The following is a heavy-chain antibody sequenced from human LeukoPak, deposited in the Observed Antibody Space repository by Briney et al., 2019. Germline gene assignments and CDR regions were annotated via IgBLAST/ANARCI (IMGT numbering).Heavy chain of an antibody. J-gene: IGHJ4*02. V-gene: IGHV4-59*01. D-gene: IGHD6-6*01. CDR3: ARVDPDSSSTLEVFDY. CDR1: GGSISSYY. CDR2: IYYSGST. Sequence: SETLSLTCTVSGGSISSYYSSWIRQPPGKGLEWIGYIYYSGSTNYNPSLKSRVTISVDTSKNQFSLKLSSVTCADTAVYYCARVDPDSSSTLEVFDYWGEGTLVTVSS.